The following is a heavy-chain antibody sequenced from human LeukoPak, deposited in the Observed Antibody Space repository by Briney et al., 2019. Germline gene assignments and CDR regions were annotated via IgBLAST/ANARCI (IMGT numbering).Heavy chain of an antibody. CDR3: AWLSSSWFLSGD. D-gene: IGHD6-13*01. J-gene: IGHJ4*02. Sequence: PSETLSLTCTVSGGSISSGGYYWSWIRQPPGKGLEWIGYIYHSGSTYYNPSLKSRVTISVDRSKNQFSLKLSSVTAADTAVYYCAWLSSSWFLSGDWGQGTLVTVSS. V-gene: IGHV4-30-2*01. CDR2: IYHSGST. CDR1: GGSISSGGYY.